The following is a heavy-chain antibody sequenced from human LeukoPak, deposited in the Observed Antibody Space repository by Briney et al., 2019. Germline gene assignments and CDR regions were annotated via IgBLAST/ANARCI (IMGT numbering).Heavy chain of an antibody. CDR2: IIPIFGTA. J-gene: IGHJ5*02. CDR1: GGTFSSYA. V-gene: IGHV1-69*13. Sequence: SVKVSCKASGGTFSSYAISWVRQAPGQGLEWMGGIIPIFGTANYAQKFQGRVTITADESTSTAYMELSSLRSEDTVVYYCARAAGVTMVRGAFDPWGQGTLVTVSS. D-gene: IGHD3-10*01. CDR3: ARAAGVTMVRGAFDP.